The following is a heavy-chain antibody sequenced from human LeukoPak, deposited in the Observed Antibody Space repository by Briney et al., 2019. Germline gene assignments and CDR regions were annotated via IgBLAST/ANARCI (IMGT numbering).Heavy chain of an antibody. Sequence: GGSLRLSCAASGFTFSSYGMHWVRQAPGKGLEWVAVISYDGSNKYYADSVKGRFTISRDNSKNTLYLQMNSLRAEDTAVYYCAKDGGPWGFGELLSQYYFDYWGQGTLVTVSS. V-gene: IGHV3-30*18. CDR2: ISYDGSNK. D-gene: IGHD3-10*01. CDR1: GFTFSSYG. J-gene: IGHJ4*02. CDR3: AKDGGPWGFGELLSQYYFDY.